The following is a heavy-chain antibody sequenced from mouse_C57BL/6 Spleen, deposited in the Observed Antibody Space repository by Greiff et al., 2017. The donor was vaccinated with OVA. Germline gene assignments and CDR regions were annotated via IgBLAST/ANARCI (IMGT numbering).Heavy chain of an antibody. CDR3: ASGVYFDY. Sequence: QVQLQQPGAELVMPGASVKLSCKASGYTFTSYWMHWVKHRPGQGLEWIGEIDPSDSYTNYNQKFKGKSTLTVDKSSSTAYMQLSSLTSEDSAVYYCASGVYFDYWGQGTTLTVSS. V-gene: IGHV1-69*01. CDR1: GYTFTSYW. J-gene: IGHJ2*01. CDR2: IDPSDSYT.